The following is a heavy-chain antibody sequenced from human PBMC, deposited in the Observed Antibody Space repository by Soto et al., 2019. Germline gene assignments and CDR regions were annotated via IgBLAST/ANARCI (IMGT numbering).Heavy chain of an antibody. J-gene: IGHJ6*03. V-gene: IGHV3-20*01. CDR1: GFTFDDYG. CDR3: AKAYSSSIYYYMDV. CDR2: INWNGGST. Sequence: SGGSLRLSCAASGFTFDDYGMSWVRQAPGKGLEWVSGINWNGGSTGYADSVKGRFTISRDNAKNSLYLQMNSLRAEDTALYHCAKAYSSSIYYYMDVWGKGTTVTVSS. D-gene: IGHD6-6*01.